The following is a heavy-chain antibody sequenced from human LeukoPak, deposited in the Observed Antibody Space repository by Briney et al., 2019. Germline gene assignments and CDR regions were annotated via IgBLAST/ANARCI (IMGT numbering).Heavy chain of an antibody. V-gene: IGHV3-9*01. J-gene: IGHJ3*02. Sequence: SLRLSCAASGFTFDDYAMHWVRQAPGKGLEWVSGISWNSGSIGYADSVKGRFTISRDNSKNTLYLQMNSLRAEDTTVYYCAKGGVVHAFDIWGQGTMVTVSS. CDR3: AKGGVVHAFDI. D-gene: IGHD2-15*01. CDR2: ISWNSGSI. CDR1: GFTFDDYA.